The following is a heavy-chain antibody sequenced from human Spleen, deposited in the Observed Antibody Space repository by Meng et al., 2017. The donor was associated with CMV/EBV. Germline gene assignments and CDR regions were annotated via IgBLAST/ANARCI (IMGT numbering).Heavy chain of an antibody. Sequence: ASVKVSCKASGYTFTGYYMHWVRQAPGQGLEWMGWINPNSGGTNYAQKFQGRVTMTRDTSISTAYMDLSRLTSDDTAVYYCAGKLGYCSSTSCYPDTPLFDYWGQGALVTVSS. D-gene: IGHD2-2*01. CDR2: INPNSGGT. J-gene: IGHJ4*02. V-gene: IGHV1-2*02. CDR3: AGKLGYCSSTSCYPDTPLFDY. CDR1: GYTFTGYY.